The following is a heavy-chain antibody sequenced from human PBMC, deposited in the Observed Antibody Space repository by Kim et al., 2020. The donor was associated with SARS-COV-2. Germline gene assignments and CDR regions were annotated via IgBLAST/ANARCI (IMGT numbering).Heavy chain of an antibody. Sequence: GGDLRLSCAASGFTFNTCARSLVRQAPGKGLELGSALNGDGTSTYYADSVKGRFTFSGENSKNTLFLQMKSLGTEDTAVYFCAKWMGQSGTGLAADYWGQGTLVTVSS. J-gene: IGHJ4*02. CDR3: AKWMGQSGTGLAADY. CDR1: GFTFNTCA. D-gene: IGHD2-15*01. V-gene: IGHV3-23*01. CDR2: LNGDGTST.